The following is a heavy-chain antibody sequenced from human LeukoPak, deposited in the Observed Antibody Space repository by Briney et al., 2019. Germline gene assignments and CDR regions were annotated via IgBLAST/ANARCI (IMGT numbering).Heavy chain of an antibody. V-gene: IGHV3-30*18. D-gene: IGHD6-13*01. CDR2: ISYDGSNK. CDR1: GFTFSSYG. J-gene: IGHJ6*02. Sequence: GRSLRLSCAASGFTFSSYGMHWVRQAPGKGLEWVAVISYDGSNKYYADSVKGRFTISRDNSKNTLYLQMNSLRAEDTAVYYCAKDLSSSSPYGMDVWGQGTTATVSS. CDR3: AKDLSSSSPYGMDV.